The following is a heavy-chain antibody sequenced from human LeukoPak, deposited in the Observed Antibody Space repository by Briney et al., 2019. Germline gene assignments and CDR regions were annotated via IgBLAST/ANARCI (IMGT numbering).Heavy chain of an antibody. CDR2: IYSGGST. CDR3: ARAQTYGDSRLLLDY. V-gene: IGHV3-53*01. J-gene: IGHJ4*02. Sequence: PGGSLRLSCAASGFTVSSNYMSWVRQAPGKGLEWVSVIYSGGSTYYADSVKGRFTISRDNAKNSQYLQMNSLRVEDTALYCCARAQTYGDSRLLLDYWGQGTLVTVSS. CDR1: GFTVSSNY. D-gene: IGHD4-17*01.